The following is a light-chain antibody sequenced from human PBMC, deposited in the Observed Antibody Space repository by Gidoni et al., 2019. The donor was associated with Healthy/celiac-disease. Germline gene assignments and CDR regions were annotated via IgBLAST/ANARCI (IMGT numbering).Light chain of an antibody. Sequence: DIVMIQSPDSLAVSLGERAHINCKSSQSVLYSSNNKNFLAWYQQKPGQPPKLLIYWASTRESGVPDRFSGSGSGTDFTLTISSLQAEDVAVYYCQQYYSTPRTFGQGTKVEIK. V-gene: IGKV4-1*01. CDR2: WAS. CDR1: QSVLYSSNNKNF. J-gene: IGKJ1*01. CDR3: QQYYSTPRT.